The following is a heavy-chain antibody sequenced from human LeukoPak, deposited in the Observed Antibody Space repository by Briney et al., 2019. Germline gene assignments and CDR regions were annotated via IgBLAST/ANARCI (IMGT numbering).Heavy chain of an antibody. CDR1: GFTFSSYS. CDR3: ARAFQYGSGSHPFSL. Sequence: GGSLRLSCAASGFTFSSYSMNWVRQAPGKGLEWVSYISSSGNTIDYADSVKGRFTISRDNFKNALYLQMNSLRVEDTAVYYCARAFQYGSGSHPFSLWGQRTLVTVSS. J-gene: IGHJ4*02. CDR2: ISSSGNTI. D-gene: IGHD3-10*01. V-gene: IGHV3-48*01.